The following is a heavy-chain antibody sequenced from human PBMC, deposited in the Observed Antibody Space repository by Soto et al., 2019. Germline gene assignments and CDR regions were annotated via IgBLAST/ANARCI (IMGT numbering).Heavy chain of an antibody. Sequence: SDTLSVTCTVSGGTISSYCWSWIRQPPGKGLEWIGYIYYSGSTNYNPSLKSRVTISVDTSKNQFSLKLSSVTAADTAVYYCARSDGRYWGQGTLVTVSS. CDR3: ARSDGRY. V-gene: IGHV4-59*01. J-gene: IGHJ4*02. CDR2: IYYSGST. CDR1: GGTISSYC.